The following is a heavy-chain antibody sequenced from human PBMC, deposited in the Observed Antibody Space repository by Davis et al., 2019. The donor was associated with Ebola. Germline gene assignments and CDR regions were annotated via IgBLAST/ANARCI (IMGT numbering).Heavy chain of an antibody. Sequence: GESLKISCAASGFTFSSHAMHWVRQAPGKGPEWVAVILYDGSKTYYADSVKGRLTISRDNSKNTLYLQINSLRDEDTALYYCARGDYGGNGYSDYWGQGTLVTVSS. D-gene: IGHD4-23*01. CDR2: ILYDGSKT. CDR3: ARGDYGGNGYSDY. CDR1: GFTFSSHA. J-gene: IGHJ4*02. V-gene: IGHV3-30-3*01.